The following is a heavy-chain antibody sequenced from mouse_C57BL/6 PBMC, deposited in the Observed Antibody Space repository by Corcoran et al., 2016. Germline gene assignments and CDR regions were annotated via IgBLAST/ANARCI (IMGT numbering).Heavy chain of an antibody. Sequence: QIQLVQSGPELKKPGETVKISCKASGYTFTTYGMSWVKQAPGKGLKWMGWINTYSGVPTYADDFKGRFAFSLETSASTAYLQINNLKNEDTATYCCARFRRLSSCYFDYWGQGTTLTVSS. J-gene: IGHJ2*01. V-gene: IGHV9-3*01. D-gene: IGHD1-1*01. CDR2: INTYSGVP. CDR3: ARFRRLSSCYFDY. CDR1: GYTFTTYG.